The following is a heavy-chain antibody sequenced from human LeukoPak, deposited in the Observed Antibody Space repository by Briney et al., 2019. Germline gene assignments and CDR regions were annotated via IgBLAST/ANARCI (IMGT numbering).Heavy chain of an antibody. CDR2: TVSRGTT. V-gene: IGHV3-23*01. J-gene: IGHJ5*02. Sequence: GGSLRLSCVASGFTFTSDAMNWVRQAPGKGLEWVSSTVSRGTTQYADSVEGRFTVSRDTSKNTLYLQMNSLRADDTAVYYCAKCSTSAYTTGWCNWIDPWGQGTLVTVSS. CDR3: AKCSTSAYTTGWCNWIDP. CDR1: GFTFTSDA. D-gene: IGHD6-19*01.